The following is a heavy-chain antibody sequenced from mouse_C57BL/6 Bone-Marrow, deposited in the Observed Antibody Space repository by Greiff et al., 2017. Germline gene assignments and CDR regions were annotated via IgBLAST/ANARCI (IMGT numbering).Heavy chain of an antibody. Sequence: QVTLKVSGPGILQSSQTLSLTCSFSGFSLSTSGMGVSWIRQPSGKGLEWLAHIYWGDDKRDNPFLKSRLTTSKNTSRNQVYLKITSVDTADTATYYCARIVDYYGSSFDYWGQGTTLTVSS. CDR2: IYWGDDK. CDR1: GFSLSTSGMG. J-gene: IGHJ2*01. CDR3: ARIVDYYGSSFDY. D-gene: IGHD1-1*01. V-gene: IGHV8-12*01.